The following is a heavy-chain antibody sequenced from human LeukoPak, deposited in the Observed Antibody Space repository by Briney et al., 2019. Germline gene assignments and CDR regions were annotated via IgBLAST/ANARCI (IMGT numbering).Heavy chain of an antibody. CDR1: GFTFSSYA. V-gene: IGHV3-23*01. CDR2: ISGSGGST. J-gene: IGHJ6*03. CDR3: AKAIDSSGYYPRPYYHYMDV. D-gene: IGHD3-22*01. Sequence: GGSLRLSCAASGFTFSSYAMSWVRQAPGKGLEWVSAISGSGGSTYYADSVKGRFTISRDNSKNTLYLQMNSLRAEDTAVYYCAKAIDSSGYYPRPYYHYMDVWGKGTTVTVSS.